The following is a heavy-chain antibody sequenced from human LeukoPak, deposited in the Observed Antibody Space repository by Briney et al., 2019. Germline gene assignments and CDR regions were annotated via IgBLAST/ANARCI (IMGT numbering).Heavy chain of an antibody. CDR2: IKQDGSEK. J-gene: IGHJ4*02. CDR3: ATDYIWGTYRFQY. D-gene: IGHD3-16*02. Sequence: GGSLRLSCVASGFTFSNYWMSWVRQAPGKGLEWVANIKQDGSEKHYVDSVKARYTISRDNAKNSLYLQMNSLRAEDTAVYYCATDYIWGTYRFQYWGQGTLVIVSS. CDR1: GFTFSNYW. V-gene: IGHV3-7*03.